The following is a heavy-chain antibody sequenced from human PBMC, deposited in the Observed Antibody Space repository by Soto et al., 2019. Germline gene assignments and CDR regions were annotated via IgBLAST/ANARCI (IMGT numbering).Heavy chain of an antibody. V-gene: IGHV4-34*01. CDR2: INHSGST. CDR3: ARENIPGLFDN. D-gene: IGHD2-21*01. J-gene: IGHJ4*02. Sequence: SETLSLTCAVYGGSFSGYYWTWIRQPPGTGLEWIGEINHSGSTNYNPSLKSRVTISVDTSKNQFSLKLTSVTAADTAVYYCARENIPGLFDNWGKGTLFIVPS. CDR1: GGSFSGYY.